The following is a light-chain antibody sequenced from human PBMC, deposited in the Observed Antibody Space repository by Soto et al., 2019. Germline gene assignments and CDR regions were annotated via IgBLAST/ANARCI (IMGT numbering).Light chain of an antibody. V-gene: IGLV2-23*02. J-gene: IGLJ3*02. CDR2: EVS. CDR1: SSDVGSYNL. Sequence: QSALTQPASVSGSPGQSITISCTGTSSDVGSYNLVSWYQQHPGKAPKLMIYEVSERPSGVSNRFSGSKSGNTASLTISGFQAEDEADYYCCSYAGSSTFVFGGGTKLTVL. CDR3: CSYAGSSTFV.